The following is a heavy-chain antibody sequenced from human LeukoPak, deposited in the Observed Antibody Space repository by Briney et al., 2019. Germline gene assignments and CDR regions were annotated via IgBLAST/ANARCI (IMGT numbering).Heavy chain of an antibody. J-gene: IGHJ5*02. V-gene: IGHV1-69*05. CDR2: IIPIFGTA. D-gene: IGHD6-19*01. Sequence: VASVKVSCKASGGTFSSYAISWVRQAPGQGLEWMGGIIPIFGTANYAQKFQGRVTITTDESTSTAYMELSSLRSEDTAVYYCAREGIAVAGTLGVNWFDPWGQGTLVTVSS. CDR1: GGTFSSYA. CDR3: AREGIAVAGTLGVNWFDP.